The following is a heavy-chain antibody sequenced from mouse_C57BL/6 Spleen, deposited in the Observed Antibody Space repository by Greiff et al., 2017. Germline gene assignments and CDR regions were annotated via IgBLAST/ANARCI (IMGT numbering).Heavy chain of an antibody. Sequence: EVQRVESGGGLVQPGGSLKLSCAASGFTFSDYYMYWVRQTPEKRLEWVAYISNGGGSTYYPDTVKGRFTISRDNAKNTLYLQMSRLKSEDTAMYYCARQYYYGSSFFDYWGQGTTLTVSS. J-gene: IGHJ2*01. CDR2: ISNGGGST. CDR1: GFTFSDYY. D-gene: IGHD1-1*01. CDR3: ARQYYYGSSFFDY. V-gene: IGHV5-12*01.